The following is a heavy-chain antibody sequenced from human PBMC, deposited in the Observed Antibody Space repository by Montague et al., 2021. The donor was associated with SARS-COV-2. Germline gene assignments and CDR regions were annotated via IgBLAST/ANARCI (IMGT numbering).Heavy chain of an antibody. D-gene: IGHD6-19*01. CDR2: IYWNDDK. CDR1: GFSLDSRGVG. Sequence: PALVKPTQTLTLTCTFSGFSLDSRGVGVGRIRQPPGKALECLALIYWNDDKRYSLSLKTRLTVTKDTSKNQVVLTMTNMDPVDTATYFCAHKNSGWPIEFANWGQGALVTVSS. CDR3: AHKNSGWPIEFAN. V-gene: IGHV2-5*01. J-gene: IGHJ4*02.